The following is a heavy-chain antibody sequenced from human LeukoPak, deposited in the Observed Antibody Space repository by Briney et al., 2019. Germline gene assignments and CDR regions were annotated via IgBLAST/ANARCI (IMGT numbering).Heavy chain of an antibody. CDR2: INSDGSST. D-gene: IGHD3-3*01. Sequence: GGSLRLSCAASGFTFSDYYMSWIRQAPGKGLVWVSRINSDGSSTSYADSVKGRFTISRDNAKNSLYLQMNSLRAEDTAVYYCARDRGDTYYDFWSGYYRGYYFDYWGQGTLVTVSS. CDR1: GFTFSDYY. CDR3: ARDRGDTYYDFWSGYYRGYYFDY. V-gene: IGHV3-74*01. J-gene: IGHJ4*02.